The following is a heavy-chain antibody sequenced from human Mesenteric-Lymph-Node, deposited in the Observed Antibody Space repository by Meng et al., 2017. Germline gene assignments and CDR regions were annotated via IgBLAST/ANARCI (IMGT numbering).Heavy chain of an antibody. CDR3: ARDPTGGEDHQRV. D-gene: IGHD1-14*01. Sequence: QVLLPEPGPGLVKPSGTLSLTCAVPGGSISSSNWWSWVRQPTGKGLEWIGKIYHSGLTIYHPSLKSRVTMSVDNSKNQFSLKLNSMTAADTAVYYCARDPTGGEDHQRVWGQGTLVTVSS. J-gene: IGHJ4*02. CDR1: GGSISSSNW. V-gene: IGHV4-4*02. CDR2: IYHSGLT.